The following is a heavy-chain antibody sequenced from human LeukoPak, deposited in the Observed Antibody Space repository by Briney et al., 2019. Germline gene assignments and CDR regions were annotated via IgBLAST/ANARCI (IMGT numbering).Heavy chain of an antibody. D-gene: IGHD3-10*01. V-gene: IGHV3-21*01. J-gene: IGHJ4*02. CDR2: ISSSSSYI. CDR1: GFTFSSYS. CDR3: ARDAYYYGSGSYYPPDY. Sequence: GGSLRLSCAASGFTFSSYSMNWVRQAPGKGLEWVSSISSSSSYIYYADSVKGRFTISRDNAKNSLYLQMNSLRAEDTAVYYCARDAYYYGSGSYYPPDYWGQGTQVTVSS.